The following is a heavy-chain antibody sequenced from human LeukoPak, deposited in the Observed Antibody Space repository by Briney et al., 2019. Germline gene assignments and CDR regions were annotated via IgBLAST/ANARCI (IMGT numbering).Heavy chain of an antibody. D-gene: IGHD3-22*01. CDR3: ARDLIDYDSSEGY. CDR2: IKQDGSEK. CDR1: GFTFSSYW. J-gene: IGHJ4*02. Sequence: PGRSLRLSCAASGFTFSSYWMSWVRQAPGKGLEWVANIKQDGSEKYYVDSVKGRFTISRDNAKNSLYLQMNSLRAEDTAVYYCARDLIDYDSSEGYWGQGTLVTVSS. V-gene: IGHV3-7*01.